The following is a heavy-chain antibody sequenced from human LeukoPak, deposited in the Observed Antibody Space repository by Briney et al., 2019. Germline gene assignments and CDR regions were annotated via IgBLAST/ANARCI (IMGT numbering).Heavy chain of an antibody. CDR1: GGSFSGYY. Sequence: SETLSLTCAVYGGSFSGYYWSWIRQPPGKGLEWIGEINHSGSTNYNPSLKSQVTISVDTSKNQFSLKLSSVTAADTAVYYCARGRFLEWLLTGYNWFDPWGQGTLVTVSS. CDR3: ARGRFLEWLLTGYNWFDP. J-gene: IGHJ5*02. CDR2: INHSGST. D-gene: IGHD3-3*01. V-gene: IGHV4-34*01.